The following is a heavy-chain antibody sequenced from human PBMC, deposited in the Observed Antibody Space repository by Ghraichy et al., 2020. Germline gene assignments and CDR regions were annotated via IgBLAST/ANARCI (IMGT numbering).Heavy chain of an antibody. D-gene: IGHD3-22*01. CDR3: ARQGDYYDSSGYYYHDY. J-gene: IGHJ4*02. CDR1: GGSISSSSYY. Sequence: SETLSLTCTVSGGSISSSSYYWGWIRQPPGKGLEWIGSIYYSGSTYYNPSLKSRVTISVDTSKNQFSLKLSSLTAADTAVYYCARQGDYYDSSGYYYHDYWGQGTLVTVSS. V-gene: IGHV4-39*01. CDR2: IYYSGST.